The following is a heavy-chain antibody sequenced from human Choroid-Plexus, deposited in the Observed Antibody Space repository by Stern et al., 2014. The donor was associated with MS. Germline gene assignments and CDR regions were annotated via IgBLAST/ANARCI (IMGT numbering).Heavy chain of an antibody. J-gene: IGHJ4*02. CDR3: AKDRQWSTYFFDY. D-gene: IGHD2-15*01. CDR1: GFTFSNFG. Sequence: VQLVESGGGVAQPGRPLILSCAASGFTFSNFGMHWVRQAPGKGLEWVALISYDGSDKYYADSVKGRFPIFRDNSKNALYMHMNSLRAEDTAVYYCAKDRQWSTYFFDYWGQGSLVTVSS. V-gene: IGHV3-30*18. CDR2: ISYDGSDK.